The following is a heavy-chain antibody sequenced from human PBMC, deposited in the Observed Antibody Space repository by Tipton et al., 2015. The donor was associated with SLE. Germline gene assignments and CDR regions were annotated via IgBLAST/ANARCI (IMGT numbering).Heavy chain of an antibody. Sequence: SLRLSCAASGFTFSSYWMHWVRQAPGKGLVWVSRINSDGSSTSYADSVKGRFTISRDNAKNTLYLQMNSLRAEDTAVYYCARVYYDSSGYDYWGQGTLVTVSS. CDR3: ARVYYDSSGYDY. CDR1: GFTFSSYW. D-gene: IGHD3-22*01. V-gene: IGHV3-74*01. J-gene: IGHJ4*02. CDR2: INSDGSST.